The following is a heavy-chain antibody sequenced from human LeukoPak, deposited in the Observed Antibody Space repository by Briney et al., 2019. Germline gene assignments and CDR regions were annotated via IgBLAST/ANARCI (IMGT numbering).Heavy chain of an antibody. D-gene: IGHD1-26*01. V-gene: IGHV3-66*02. J-gene: IGHJ4*02. CDR1: GFTVSSNY. Sequence: GGSLRLSCAASGFTVSSNYMSWVRQAPGKGLEWVSVFYSGGTTYYADSVKGRFTISRDNSKNTLYLQMNSLRPEDTAVYYCARGWESGYDYWGQGTLVTVSS. CDR3: ARGWESGYDY. CDR2: FYSGGTT.